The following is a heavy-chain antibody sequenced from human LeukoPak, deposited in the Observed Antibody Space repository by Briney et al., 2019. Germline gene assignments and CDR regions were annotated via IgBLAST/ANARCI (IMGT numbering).Heavy chain of an antibody. J-gene: IGHJ4*02. Sequence: PGGSLRLSCAASGFTVSTYYMSWVRQAPGKGLEWVSIIYSGGNTYYADSVKGRFTISKDNSKSTLYLQMNSLRAEDTAVYYCTRAGQWTYGFRDYWGQGTLVTVSS. V-gene: IGHV3-66*01. D-gene: IGHD3-10*01. CDR3: TRAGQWTYGFRDY. CDR2: IYSGGNT. CDR1: GFTVSTYY.